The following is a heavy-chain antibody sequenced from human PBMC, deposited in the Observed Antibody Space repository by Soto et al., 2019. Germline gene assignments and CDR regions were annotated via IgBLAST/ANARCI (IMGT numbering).Heavy chain of an antibody. Sequence: QVQLVESGGGVVQPGRSLRLSCAASGFTFSSYAMHWVRQAPGKGLEWVAVISYDGSNKYYADSVKGRFTISRDNSKNTLYLQMNSLRAEDTAVYYCARDADGPRTSKRADPNFDCWGQGTLVTVSS. CDR3: ARDADGPRTSKRADPNFDC. V-gene: IGHV3-30-3*01. CDR1: GFTFSSYA. CDR2: ISYDGSNK. J-gene: IGHJ4*02. D-gene: IGHD1-1*01.